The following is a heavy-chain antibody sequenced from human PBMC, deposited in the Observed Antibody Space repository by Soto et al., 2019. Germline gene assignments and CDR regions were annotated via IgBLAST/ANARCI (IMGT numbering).Heavy chain of an antibody. CDR3: ARTKSLVSKIAAPVY. Sequence: ASVKVSCKASGYTFTSYYMHWVRQAPGQGLERMGIINPSGGSTSYAQKFQGRVTMTRDTSTSTVYMELSSLRSEHTAVYYCARTKSLVSKIAAPVYWGQGSLVT. V-gene: IGHV1-46*03. CDR1: GYTFTSYY. CDR2: INPSGGST. J-gene: IGHJ4*02. D-gene: IGHD6-13*01.